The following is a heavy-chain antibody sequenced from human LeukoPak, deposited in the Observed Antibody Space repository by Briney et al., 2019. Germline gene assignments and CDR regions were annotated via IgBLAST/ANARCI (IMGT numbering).Heavy chain of an antibody. V-gene: IGHV3-23*01. J-gene: IGHJ6*02. CDR1: GFTFSSYA. Sequence: GGSLRLSCAASGFTFSSYAMSWVRQAPGKGLEWVSAISGSGGSTYYADSVKGRFTISRDNSKNTLYLQMNSLRAEDTAVYYCARTVVAANYYGMDVWGQGTTVTVSS. CDR3: ARTVVAANYYGMDV. D-gene: IGHD2-15*01. CDR2: ISGSGGST.